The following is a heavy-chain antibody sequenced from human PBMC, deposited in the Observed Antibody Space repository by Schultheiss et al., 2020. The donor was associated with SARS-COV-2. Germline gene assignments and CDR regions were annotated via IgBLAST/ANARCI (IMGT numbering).Heavy chain of an antibody. CDR1: GFTFSSYA. J-gene: IGHJ5*02. CDR3: AKDPDP. CDR2: ISYDGSNK. Sequence: GESLKISCAASGFTFSSYAMHWVRQAPGKGLEWVAVISYDGSNKYYADSVKGRFTISRDNSKNTLFLQMNSLRDEDTAVYYCAKDPDPWGQGTLVTVSS. V-gene: IGHV3-30*01.